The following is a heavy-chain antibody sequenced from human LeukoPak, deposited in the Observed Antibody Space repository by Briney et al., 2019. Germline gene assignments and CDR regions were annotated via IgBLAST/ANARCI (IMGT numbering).Heavy chain of an antibody. CDR3: ARDGYSYGSNYFDA. D-gene: IGHD5-18*01. Sequence: SETLSLTCTVSGYSISSGYFWGWIRQSPGKGLEWIGSVYRDGNSYFNPSLKSRLTISADTSKNQFSLKMSSVTAADSAVYYCARDGYSYGSNYFDAWGQGTLVTVSS. V-gene: IGHV4-38-2*02. J-gene: IGHJ5*02. CDR1: GYSISSGYF. CDR2: VYRDGNS.